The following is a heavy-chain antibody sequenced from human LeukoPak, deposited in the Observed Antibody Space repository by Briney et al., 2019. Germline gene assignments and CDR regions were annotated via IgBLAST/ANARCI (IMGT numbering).Heavy chain of an antibody. CDR2: IKQDGSEK. CDR3: ARAGEYQLLYYYYYGMDV. CDR1: GFTFSSYW. D-gene: IGHD2-2*02. J-gene: IGHJ6*02. Sequence: GGSLRLSCAASGFTFSSYWMSWVRQAPGKGLEWVANIKQDGSEKYYVDSVKGRFTISRDNAKNSLFLQMNSLRAEDTAMYYCARAGEYQLLYYYYYGMDVWGQGTTVTVSS. V-gene: IGHV3-7*01.